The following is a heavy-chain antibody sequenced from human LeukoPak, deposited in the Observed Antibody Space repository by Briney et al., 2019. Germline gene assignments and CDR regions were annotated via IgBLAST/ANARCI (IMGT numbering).Heavy chain of an antibody. CDR2: INHSGST. Sequence: SETLSLTCAVYGGSFSGYYWSWIRQPPGKGLEWIGEINHSGSTNYNPSLKSRVTISVDTSKNQFSLKLSSVTAADTAVYYCARVATRATVGYWGQGTWSPSPQ. CDR1: GGSFSGYY. D-gene: IGHD4-11*01. CDR3: ARVATRATVGY. V-gene: IGHV4-34*01. J-gene: IGHJ4*02.